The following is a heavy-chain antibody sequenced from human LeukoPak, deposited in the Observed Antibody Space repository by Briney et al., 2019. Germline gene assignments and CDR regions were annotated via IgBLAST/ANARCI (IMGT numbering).Heavy chain of an antibody. CDR2: INPSSGGT. D-gene: IGHD6-6*01. V-gene: IGHV1-2*02. Sequence: GASVKVSCKASGYTFTGYYMHWVRQAPGQGLEWMGWINPSSGGTNFAQKFQGRVTMTRDTSISTAYMELNRLRSDDTAVYYCARGTLEYSSYWFDPWGQGTLVTVSS. J-gene: IGHJ5*02. CDR1: GYTFTGYY. CDR3: ARGTLEYSSYWFDP.